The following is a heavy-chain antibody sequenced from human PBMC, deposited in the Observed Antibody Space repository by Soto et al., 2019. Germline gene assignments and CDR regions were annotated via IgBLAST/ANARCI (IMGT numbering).Heavy chain of an antibody. J-gene: IGHJ3*02. Sequence: GGSLRLSCAASGFTFSSYAMHWVRQAPGKGLEWVAVISYDGSNKYYADSVKGRFTTSRDNSKNTLYLQMNSLRAEDTAVYYCAREGGYYYDSSGYYSLGAFDIWGQGTMVTVSS. CDR2: ISYDGSNK. CDR3: AREGGYYYDSSGYYSLGAFDI. V-gene: IGHV3-30-3*01. D-gene: IGHD3-22*01. CDR1: GFTFSSYA.